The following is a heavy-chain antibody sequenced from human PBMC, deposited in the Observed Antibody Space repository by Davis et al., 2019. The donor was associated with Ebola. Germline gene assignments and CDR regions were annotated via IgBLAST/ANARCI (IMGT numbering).Heavy chain of an antibody. J-gene: IGHJ3*02. CDR1: GFTFSSYG. CDR3: AKDAVWFGEPGAFDI. V-gene: IGHV3-30*18. Sequence: PGGSLRLSCAASGFTFSSYGMHWVRQAPGKGLEWVAVISYDGSNKYYADSVKGRFTISRDNSKNTLYLQMNSLRAEDTAVYYCAKDAVWFGEPGAFDIWGQGTMVTVSS. D-gene: IGHD3-10*01. CDR2: ISYDGSNK.